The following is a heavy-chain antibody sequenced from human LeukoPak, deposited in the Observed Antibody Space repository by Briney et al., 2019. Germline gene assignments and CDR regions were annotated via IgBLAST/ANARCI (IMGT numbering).Heavy chain of an antibody. CDR2: ISGSGGST. J-gene: IGHJ4*02. CDR3: AKDTGFTRPTSYSSSSYFDY. CDR1: GFTFSSYA. D-gene: IGHD6-13*01. Sequence: PGGSLRLSCAASGFTFSSYAMSWVRQAPGKGLEWVSAISGSGGSTCYADSVKGRFTISRDNSKNTLYLQMNSLRAEDTAVYYCAKDTGFTRPTSYSSSSYFDYWGQGTLVTVSS. V-gene: IGHV3-23*01.